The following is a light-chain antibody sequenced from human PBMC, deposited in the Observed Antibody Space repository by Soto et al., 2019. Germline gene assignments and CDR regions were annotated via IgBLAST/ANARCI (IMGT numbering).Light chain of an antibody. CDR1: QSVSSY. Sequence: EIVLTQSPATLSLSPGERATLSCRASQSVSSYFAWYQQKPGQAPRPLIYDASNRATGIPARFSGSGSGTNFTLTISSLEPEDFAVYYCQQRGNWPLTFGQGTKV. V-gene: IGKV3-11*01. CDR2: DAS. J-gene: IGKJ1*01. CDR3: QQRGNWPLT.